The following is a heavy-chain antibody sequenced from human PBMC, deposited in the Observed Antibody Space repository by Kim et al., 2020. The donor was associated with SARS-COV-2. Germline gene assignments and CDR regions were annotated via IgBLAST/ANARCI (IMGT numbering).Heavy chain of an antibody. D-gene: IGHD3-10*01. CDR2: SN. Sequence: SNNTNPPLKSRVTISVDTSKNQCSLKLSSVTAADTAVYYCARSPLWLPFDYWGQGTLVTVSS. V-gene: IGHV4-59*01. J-gene: IGHJ4*02. CDR3: ARSPLWLPFDY.